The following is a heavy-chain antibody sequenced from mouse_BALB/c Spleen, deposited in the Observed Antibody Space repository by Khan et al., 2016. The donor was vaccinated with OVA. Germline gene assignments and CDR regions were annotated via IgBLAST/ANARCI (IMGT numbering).Heavy chain of an antibody. CDR2: INPSSGYT. CDR1: GYTFTSYT. CDR3: ARKEVGGYFDY. D-gene: IGHD1-3*01. V-gene: IGHV1-4*01. J-gene: IGHJ2*01. Sequence: QVQLKQSGAELARPGASVKMSCKDSGYTFTSYTLHWVKQRPGQGLEWLGYINPSSGYTNYNQKFKDKATLTADKSSSTAYMQLSSLTSEDSAVYYCARKEVGGYFDYGGQGTTLTVSS.